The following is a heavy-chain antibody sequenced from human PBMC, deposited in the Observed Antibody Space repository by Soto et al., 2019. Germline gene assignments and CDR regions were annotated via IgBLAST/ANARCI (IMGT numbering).Heavy chain of an antibody. CDR3: ARDAALGVLMVYAIPNWFDP. CDR1: GFTFSSYS. Sequence: GGSLRLSCAASGFTFSSYSMNWVRQAPGKGLEWVSYISSSSSTIYYADSVKGRFTISRDNAKNSLYLQMNSLRAEDTAVYYCARDAALGVLMVYAIPNWFDPWGQGTLVTVSS. J-gene: IGHJ5*02. V-gene: IGHV3-48*01. CDR2: ISSSSSTI. D-gene: IGHD2-8*01.